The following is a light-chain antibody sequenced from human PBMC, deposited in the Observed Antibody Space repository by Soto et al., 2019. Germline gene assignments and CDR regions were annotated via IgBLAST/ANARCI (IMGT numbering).Light chain of an antibody. J-gene: IGLJ1*01. V-gene: IGLV2-14*01. CDR1: SSDVGGYGY. Sequence: QSVLTQPASVSGSPGQSITISCTGTSSDVGGYGYVSWYQQHPGKAPKLMIYDVSDRPSGVSNRFSGSKSGNTASLTISGLQAEDEADYYCSSYTSSGTRVFGTGTQLTVL. CDR2: DVS. CDR3: SSYTSSGTRV.